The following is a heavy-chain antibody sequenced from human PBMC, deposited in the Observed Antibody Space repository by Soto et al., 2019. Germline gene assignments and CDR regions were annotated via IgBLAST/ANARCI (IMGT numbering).Heavy chain of an antibody. J-gene: IGHJ6*02. CDR1: GGSISSGGYS. CDR2: IYHSGST. Sequence: SETLSLTCAVSGGSISSGGYSWSWIRQPPGKGLEWIGYIYHSGSTYYNPSLKSRVAISVDRSKNQFSLKLSSVTAADTAVYYCARRRGFPYYYGMDVWGQGTTVTVSS. CDR3: ARRRGFPYYYGMDV. V-gene: IGHV4-30-2*01. D-gene: IGHD5-12*01.